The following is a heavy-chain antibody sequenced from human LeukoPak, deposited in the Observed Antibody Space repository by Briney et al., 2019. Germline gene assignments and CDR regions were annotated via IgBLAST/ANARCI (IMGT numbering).Heavy chain of an antibody. CDR2: IYYSGST. V-gene: IGHV4-59*08. CDR3: ARRGDV. Sequence: RTSETLSLTCTVSGGPISSYYWSWIRQPPGKGLEWIGYIYYSGSTNYNPSLKSRVTISVDTSKNQFSLKLSSVTAADTAVYYCARRGDVWGKGITVTVSS. CDR1: GGPISSYY. J-gene: IGHJ6*04.